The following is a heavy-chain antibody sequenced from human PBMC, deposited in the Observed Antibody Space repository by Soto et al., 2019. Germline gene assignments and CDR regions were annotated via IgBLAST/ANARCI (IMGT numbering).Heavy chain of an antibody. V-gene: IGHV4-30-4*01. CDR1: GDSMGSGDYY. D-gene: IGHD3-10*01. Sequence: QVQLQESGPGLVKPSQTLSLTCTVSGDSMGSGDYYWPCIPPPQGKGLEWIVYIYYIGTTFYNPSLESRVNTSRNKSTIHLSLRVTSVTAADTSVYDCDRGSTYYGLLAWGHGTPVTVSS. CDR2: IYYIGTT. J-gene: IGHJ5*01. CDR3: DRGSTYYGLLA.